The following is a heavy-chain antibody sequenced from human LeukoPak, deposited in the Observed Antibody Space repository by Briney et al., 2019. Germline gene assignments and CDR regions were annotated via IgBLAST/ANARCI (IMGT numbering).Heavy chain of an antibody. CDR1: GFTFSNAW. D-gene: IGHD6-19*01. J-gene: IGHJ4*02. V-gene: IGHV3-23*01. CDR3: AKLEQWLAPYFDY. Sequence: GGSLRLSCAASGFTFSNAWMSWVRQAPGKGLEWVSAISGSGSSTYYADSVKGRFTISRDNSKNTLYLQMNSLRAEDTAVYYCAKLEQWLAPYFDYWGQGTLVTVSS. CDR2: ISGSGSST.